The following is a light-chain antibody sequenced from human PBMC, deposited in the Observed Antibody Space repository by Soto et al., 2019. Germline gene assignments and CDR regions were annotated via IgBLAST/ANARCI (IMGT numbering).Light chain of an antibody. J-gene: IGKJ1*01. CDR1: QTVTSSF. Sequence: EIVLTQSPGTLSLSPGERASLSCRASQTVTSSFLAWYQRKPGQAPRLLIYGASDRATGIPARFSGSGSGTNFTLTISSLEPEDFAVYYCQQRSNWPTTFGQGTKVDIK. CDR2: GAS. V-gene: IGKV3-11*01. CDR3: QQRSNWPTT.